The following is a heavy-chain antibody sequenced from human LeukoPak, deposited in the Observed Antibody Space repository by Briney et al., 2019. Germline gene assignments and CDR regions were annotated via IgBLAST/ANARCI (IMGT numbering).Heavy chain of an antibody. J-gene: IGHJ6*02. CDR1: GGSISSYY. Sequence: SETPSLTCTVSGGSISSYYWSWIRQPPGKGLEWIGYIYYSGSTNYNPSLKSRVTISVDTSKNQFSLKLSSVTAADTAVYYCARHRVPHYYYGMDVWGQGTTVTVSS. CDR2: IYYSGST. CDR3: ARHRVPHYYYGMDV. V-gene: IGHV4-59*08. D-gene: IGHD1-1*01.